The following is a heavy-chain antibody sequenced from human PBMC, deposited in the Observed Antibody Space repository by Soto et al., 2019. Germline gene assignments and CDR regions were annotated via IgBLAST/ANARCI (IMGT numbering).Heavy chain of an antibody. CDR3: ARDMAKGGWSAGFDY. CDR1: GDTFTANY. Sequence: ASVKVSCKASGDTFTANYIHWVRQAPGQGFEWMGRINPRSGGANYPQKFQGRVTMTRDTSLSTVYMKLTRLTSDDTAVYYCARDMAKGGWSAGFDYWGQGTMVTVSS. J-gene: IGHJ4*02. CDR2: INPRSGGA. V-gene: IGHV1-2*06. D-gene: IGHD3-3*01.